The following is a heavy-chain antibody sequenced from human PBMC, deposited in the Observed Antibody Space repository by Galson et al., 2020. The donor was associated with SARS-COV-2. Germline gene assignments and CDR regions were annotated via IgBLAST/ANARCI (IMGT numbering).Heavy chain of an antibody. Sequence: SATLSLTCAVYGGSLSGYFWSWIRQPPGKGLEWIGAVNHSGSTNYNPSLTSRVTISVATSKNQFSLKLSSVTAADTAVYYCARGLDGTGRFDGWDYWGQGTLVTVS. J-gene: IGHJ4*02. CDR1: GGSLSGYF. V-gene: IGHV4-34*01. CDR2: VNHSGST. D-gene: IGHD2-8*02. CDR3: ARGLDGTGRFDGWDY.